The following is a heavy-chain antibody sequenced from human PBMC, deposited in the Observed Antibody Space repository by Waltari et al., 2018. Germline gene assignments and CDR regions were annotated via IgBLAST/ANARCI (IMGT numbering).Heavy chain of an antibody. Sequence: EVQLVGSGGGLVKPGGSLRLSCAASGFTFSSYTMTWVRQAPGTGLYGVSSISSGSSYIFYADSVKCRCSIARDNAKNSLYLQMNSLRVEDTAVYYCAREWGVMVGTAGYYFDYWGQGSLVTVSS. CDR1: GFTFSSYT. J-gene: IGHJ4*02. CDR3: AREWGVMVGTAGYYFDY. V-gene: IGHV3-21*01. CDR2: ISSGSSYI. D-gene: IGHD3-9*01.